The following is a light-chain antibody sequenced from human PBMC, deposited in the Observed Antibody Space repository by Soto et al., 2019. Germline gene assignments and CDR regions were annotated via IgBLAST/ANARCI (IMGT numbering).Light chain of an antibody. V-gene: IGLV2-8*01. CDR3: SSFAGSNNFPYV. CDR1: SSDVGAYDY. Sequence: QSVLTQPPSASGSPGQSVTISGTGTSSDVGAYDYVSWYQQHPGKAPKLMIYGVNKRPSGVPDRFSGSKSGNTASLTVSGLQAEDEADYYCSSFAGSNNFPYVFGTGTKVTVL. J-gene: IGLJ1*01. CDR2: GVN.